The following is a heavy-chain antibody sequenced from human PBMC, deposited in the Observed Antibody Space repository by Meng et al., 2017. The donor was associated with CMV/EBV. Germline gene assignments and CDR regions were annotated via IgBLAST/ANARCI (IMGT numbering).Heavy chain of an antibody. CDR1: GFTVSTHY. V-gene: IGHV3-66*02. J-gene: IGHJ4*02. Sequence: LRLSCAASGFTVSTHYVSWFRQAPGKGLGFVSVIYSGGSTYYADSVKGLFTISRDNSKNTLYLQMNRLRAADTAVYYCARDFAGPFDYWGQGTLVTVSS. D-gene: IGHD1-1*01. CDR3: ARDFAGPFDY. CDR2: IYSGGST.